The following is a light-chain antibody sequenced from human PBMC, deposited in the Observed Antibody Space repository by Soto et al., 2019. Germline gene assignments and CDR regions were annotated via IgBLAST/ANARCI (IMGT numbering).Light chain of an antibody. CDR2: RNN. V-gene: IGLV1-47*01. CDR3: AAWDNSLVGGPA. J-gene: IGLJ2*01. Sequence: QSVLTQPPSASGTPGQRVTISCSGSNSNIGSKYVYWYQQLPGTAPKLLLYRNNQRPSGVPDRFSGSKSGTSASLAISGLRSEDEADYYGAAWDNSLVGGPAFGGGTKVTVL. CDR1: NSNIGSKY.